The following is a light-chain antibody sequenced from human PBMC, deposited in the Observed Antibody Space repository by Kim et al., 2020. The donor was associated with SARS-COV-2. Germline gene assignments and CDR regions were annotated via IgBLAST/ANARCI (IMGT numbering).Light chain of an antibody. V-gene: IGKV3-15*01. CDR1: ESVSSN. CDR2: GAS. J-gene: IGKJ2*01. CDR3: QQYHKWPPYT. Sequence: EIVMTRSPATLSVSPGERVTLSCRASESVSSNLAWYQQKPGQAPRLLIYGASTRATGIPARFSGGGSGTDFSLTITSLQSEDFALYYCQQYHKWPPYTFGQGTKLEI.